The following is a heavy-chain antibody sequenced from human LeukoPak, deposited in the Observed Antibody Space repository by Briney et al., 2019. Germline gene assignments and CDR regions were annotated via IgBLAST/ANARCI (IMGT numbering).Heavy chain of an antibody. Sequence: PSETLSLTCTVSGGSISSYYWSWIRQPPGKGLEWIGYIYYSGSTYYNPSLKSRVAISVDTSKNHFSLRLSSVTAADTAVYYCARSAKDDFWSGYYHTYYFDYWGQGTLVTVSS. D-gene: IGHD3-3*01. V-gene: IGHV4-59*06. CDR2: IYYSGST. CDR1: GGSISSYY. CDR3: ARSAKDDFWSGYYHTYYFDY. J-gene: IGHJ4*02.